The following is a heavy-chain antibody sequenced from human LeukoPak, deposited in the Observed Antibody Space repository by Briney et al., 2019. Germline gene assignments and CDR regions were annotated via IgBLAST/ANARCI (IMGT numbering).Heavy chain of an antibody. CDR2: ISSSGSTI. CDR3: ARASGSYNPFDY. Sequence: GGSLRLSCAASGFTFSSYEMHWVRQAPGMGLEWLSYISSSGSTIYYADSVKGRFTISRDNAKNSLYLQMNSLRAEDTALYYCARASGSYNPFDYWGQGTLVTVSS. J-gene: IGHJ4*02. D-gene: IGHD1-26*01. V-gene: IGHV3-48*03. CDR1: GFTFSSYE.